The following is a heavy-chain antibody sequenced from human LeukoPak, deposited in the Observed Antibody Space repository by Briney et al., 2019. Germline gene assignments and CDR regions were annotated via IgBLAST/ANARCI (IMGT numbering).Heavy chain of an antibody. CDR1: GYTFTSYY. D-gene: IGHD2-2*01. J-gene: IGHJ3*02. CDR3: ARYCSSTSCYLGAFDI. V-gene: IGHV1-46*03. CDR2: INPSGGST. Sequence: ASVEVSCKASGYTFTSYYMHWVRQAPGQGLEWMGIINPSGGSTSYAQKFQGRVTMTRDTSTSTVYMELSSLRSEDTAVYYCARYCSSTSCYLGAFDIWGQGTMVTVSS.